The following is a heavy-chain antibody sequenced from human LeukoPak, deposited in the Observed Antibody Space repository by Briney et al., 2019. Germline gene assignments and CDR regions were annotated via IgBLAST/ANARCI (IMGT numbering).Heavy chain of an antibody. Sequence: SETLSLTCTVSGGSISSGSYYWSWIRQPAGKGLEWIGRIYTSGSTNYNPSLKSRVTMSVDTSKNQFSLNLNSVTAADTAVYYCARADSSSWYYFDYWGQGTLVTVSS. D-gene: IGHD6-13*01. CDR1: GGSISSGSYY. V-gene: IGHV4-61*02. J-gene: IGHJ4*02. CDR2: IYTSGST. CDR3: ARADSSSWYYFDY.